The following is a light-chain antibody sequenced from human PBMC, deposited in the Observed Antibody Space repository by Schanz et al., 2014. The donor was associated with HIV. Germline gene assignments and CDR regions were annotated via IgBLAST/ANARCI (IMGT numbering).Light chain of an antibody. J-gene: IGKJ3*01. CDR3: QHYGSS. CDR1: QRISDSN. V-gene: IGKV3-20*01. Sequence: EIVLTQSPGTLSLSPGERATLSCRASQRISDSNFAWYQQKPGQAPRLLIYGASNRATGVPDRFSGSGSGTEFTLTISSLQSEDFAVYYCQHYGSSFGPGTKVDIK. CDR2: GAS.